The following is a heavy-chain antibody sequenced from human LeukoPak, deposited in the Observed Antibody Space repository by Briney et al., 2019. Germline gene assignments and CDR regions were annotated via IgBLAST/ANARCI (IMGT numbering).Heavy chain of an antibody. J-gene: IGHJ4*02. CDR2: INSDGSST. D-gene: IGHD3-10*01. CDR3: ARKWFGELLGPFDY. V-gene: IGHV3-74*01. CDR1: GFTFSSYW. Sequence: GGSLRLSCAASGFTFSSYWMHWVRQAPGKGLVWVSRINSDGSSTSYADSVKGRFTISRDNAKNALYLQMNSLRAEDTAVYYCARKWFGELLGPFDYWGQGTLVTVSS.